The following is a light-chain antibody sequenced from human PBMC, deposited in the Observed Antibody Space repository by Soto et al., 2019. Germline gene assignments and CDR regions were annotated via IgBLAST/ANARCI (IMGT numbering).Light chain of an antibody. CDR2: TAV. J-gene: IGKJ1*01. CDR1: QDIHHY. V-gene: IGKV1-33*01. CDR3: QQYDNVPWT. Sequence: DIQITQSPSSLSASVGDRVTITCQATQDIHHYINWYQQKPGKAPELLIFTAVNSEAGVTSRFSGSGSGTEYTLTITSVQPEDIATYFCQQYDNVPWTFGQGTRVEIK.